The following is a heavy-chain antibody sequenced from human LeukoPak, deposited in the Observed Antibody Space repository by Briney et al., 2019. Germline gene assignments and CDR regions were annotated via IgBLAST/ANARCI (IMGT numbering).Heavy chain of an antibody. D-gene: IGHD6-19*01. Sequence: GGSLRLSCAASGFTFSDNAMSWVRQAPGKGLEWVAAIYANGGGTFYADSVKGRFTISRDNSKNTLYLQMNNVRAEDSALYYCAKDRIQSGWFFDYWGQGTLVTVSS. J-gene: IGHJ4*02. CDR3: AKDRIQSGWFFDY. CDR1: GFTFSDNA. V-gene: IGHV3-23*01. CDR2: IYANGGGT.